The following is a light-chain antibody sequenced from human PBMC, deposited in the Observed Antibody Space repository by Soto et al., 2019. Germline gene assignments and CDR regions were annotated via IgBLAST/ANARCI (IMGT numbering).Light chain of an antibody. J-gene: IGKJ5*01. V-gene: IGKV3-11*01. CDR1: QSISSY. Sequence: ETVLTQSPATLSLSLGERITLSCRASQSISSYLAWYQQKPGQAPSLLIYDASTRDTGIRDRLSGRGSGPDFTTTISSLESEHIAVYYCQKRSNWAPITFGQGTRLEI. CDR2: DAS. CDR3: QKRSNWAPIT.